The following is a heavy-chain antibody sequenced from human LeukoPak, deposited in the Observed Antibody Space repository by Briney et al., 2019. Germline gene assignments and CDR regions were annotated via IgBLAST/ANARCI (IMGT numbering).Heavy chain of an antibody. CDR3: AELGITMIGGV. Sequence: GGSLRLSCGVAGIIFSNYGMLWVRQAPGKGLGWVAFIRASGAEHYADSVKGRFTVSRDNSRNTLYLQMSSLRAEDTAVYYCAELGITMIGGVWGKGTTVTISS. CDR2: IRASGAE. J-gene: IGHJ6*04. D-gene: IGHD3-10*02. CDR1: GIIFSNYG. V-gene: IGHV3-30*02.